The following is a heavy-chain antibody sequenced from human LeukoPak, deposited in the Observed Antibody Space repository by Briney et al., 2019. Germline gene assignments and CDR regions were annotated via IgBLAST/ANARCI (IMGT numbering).Heavy chain of an antibody. CDR1: GGTFSSYA. D-gene: IGHD6-6*01. Sequence: GASVKVSCKASGGTFSSYAISWVRQAPGQGLEWMGRIIPILGIANYAQKFQGRVTITADKSTSTAYMELSSLGPEDTAVYYCARDSDPAGLGSSAYWGQGTLVTVSS. V-gene: IGHV1-69*04. J-gene: IGHJ4*02. CDR3: ARDSDPAGLGSSAY. CDR2: IIPILGIA.